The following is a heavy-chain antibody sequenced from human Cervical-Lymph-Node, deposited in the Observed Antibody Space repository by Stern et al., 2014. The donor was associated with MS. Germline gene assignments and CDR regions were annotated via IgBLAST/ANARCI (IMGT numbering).Heavy chain of an antibody. V-gene: IGHV4-61*01. CDR2: IYYSGST. CDR3: ATAYGD. Sequence: QLQLQESGPGLVKPSETLSLTCTVSGGSVSSGSYYWSWIRQPPGKGLEWIGYIYYSGSTNYNPSLKSRVTISVDTSKNQFSLKLSSVTAADTAVYYCATAYGDWGQGTLVTVSS. CDR1: GGSVSSGSYY. J-gene: IGHJ4*02. D-gene: IGHD4-17*01.